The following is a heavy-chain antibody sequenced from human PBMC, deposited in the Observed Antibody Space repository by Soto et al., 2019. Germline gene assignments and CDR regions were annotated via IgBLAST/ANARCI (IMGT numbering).Heavy chain of an antibody. J-gene: IGHJ4*02. CDR1: GGSISSYY. D-gene: IGHD6-19*01. CDR3: ARGGAVAGTFDFDY. Sequence: SETLSLTCTVSGGSISSYYWSWIRQPPGKGLEWIGYIYYSGSTNYNPSLKSRVTISVDTSKNQFSLKLSSVTAADTAVYYCARGGAVAGTFDFDYWGQGTPVTVSS. CDR2: IYYSGST. V-gene: IGHV4-59*01.